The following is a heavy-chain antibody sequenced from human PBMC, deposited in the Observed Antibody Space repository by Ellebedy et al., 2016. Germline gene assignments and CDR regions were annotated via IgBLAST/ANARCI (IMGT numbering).Heavy chain of an antibody. V-gene: IGHV1-69*04. CDR3: ARAGGDGSGNYANYYLDL. CDR2: IIPIVKQT. D-gene: IGHD3-10*01. CDR1: GGTFSSYA. J-gene: IGHJ2*01. Sequence: ASVKVSCKASGGTFSSYAVNWVRQAPGQGLEWMGRIIPIVKQTNYAQKFQGRITITADISTSTAYLDLTSLRSEDTALYYCARAGGDGSGNYANYYLDLWGRGTRVTVSS.